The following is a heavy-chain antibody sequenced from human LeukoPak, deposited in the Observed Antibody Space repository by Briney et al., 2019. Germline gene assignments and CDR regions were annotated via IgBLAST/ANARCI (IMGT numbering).Heavy chain of an antibody. CDR1: GITFSRHG. J-gene: IGHJ4*02. Sequence: QPGGALRLSCVAPGITFSRHGMDRVRQAPGKGLEWVAVIAADGGVKQYVDSVKGRFTVSRDNSKSTLYLQMNSLSVEDTAIYYCAREATWGEWYFDHWGQGTPVTVSS. D-gene: IGHD3-3*01. V-gene: IGHV3-30*03. CDR3: AREATWGEWYFDH. CDR2: IAADGGVK.